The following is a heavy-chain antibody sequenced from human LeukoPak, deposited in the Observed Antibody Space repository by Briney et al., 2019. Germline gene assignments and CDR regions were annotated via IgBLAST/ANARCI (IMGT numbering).Heavy chain of an antibody. CDR1: GFTFSSYW. D-gene: IGHD1-1*01. V-gene: IGHV3-7*01. CDR3: ARAGGQLVHGFGYFEY. CDR2: INQDGGEE. Sequence: GGSLRLSCAASGFTFSSYWMSWVRQAPGKGLEWVANINQDGGEEYFVDSVKGRFTISRDNSKNSLYLQMNSLRAEDTAVYYCARAGGQLVHGFGYFEYWGQGTLVTVSS. J-gene: IGHJ4*02.